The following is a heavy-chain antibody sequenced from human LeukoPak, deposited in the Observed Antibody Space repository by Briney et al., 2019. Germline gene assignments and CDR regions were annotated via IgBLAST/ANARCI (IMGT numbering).Heavy chain of an antibody. Sequence: GGSVRLSCAASGFTFSSYTVNWVRQTPGKGLEWVSYISSSSTIYYAESVKGRFTISRDNAKNSLYLQMNSLRAEDTAVYYCARGGGSYAYFDYWGQGTLVTVSS. D-gene: IGHD1-26*01. CDR2: ISSSSTI. J-gene: IGHJ4*02. CDR1: GFTFSSYT. V-gene: IGHV3-48*04. CDR3: ARGGGSYAYFDY.